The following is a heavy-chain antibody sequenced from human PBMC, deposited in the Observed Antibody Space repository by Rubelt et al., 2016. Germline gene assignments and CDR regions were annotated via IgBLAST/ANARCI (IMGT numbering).Heavy chain of an antibody. D-gene: IGHD5-24*01. CDR3: ARTKTVEMATIPLAY. Sequence: QVQLVQSGAEVKKPGASVKVSCKASGYTFTSYYMHWVRQAPGQGLEWMGIINPSGGSTSYAQKCQGRYTMTRDTSTCTVYMELGSLGAGDTAVYYCARTKTVEMATIPLAYWGQGTLVTVSS. CDR1: GYTFTSYY. CDR2: INPSGGST. J-gene: IGHJ4*02. V-gene: IGHV1-46*01.